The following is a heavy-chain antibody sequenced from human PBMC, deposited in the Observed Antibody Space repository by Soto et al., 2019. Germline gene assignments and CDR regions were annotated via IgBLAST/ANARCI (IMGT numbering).Heavy chain of an antibody. CDR1: GGSISRGGYS. CDR2: IYHSGST. J-gene: IGHJ4*02. D-gene: IGHD3-9*01. CDR3: ARASYDILTGYYTPSEFDY. V-gene: IGHV4-30-2*01. Sequence: SETLSLTCAVSGGSISRGGYSWSWIRQPPGKGLEWIGYIYHSGSTYYNPSLKSRVTISVDRSKNQFSLKLSSVTAADTAVYYCARASYDILTGYYTPSEFDYWGQGTLVTVSS.